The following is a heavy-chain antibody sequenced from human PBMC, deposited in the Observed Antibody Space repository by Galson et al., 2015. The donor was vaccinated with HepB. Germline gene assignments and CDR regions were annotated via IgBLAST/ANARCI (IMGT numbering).Heavy chain of an antibody. CDR1: GFTFSSYA. D-gene: IGHD2-2*01. CDR2: ISYDGSNK. J-gene: IGHJ3*02. Sequence: SLRLSCAASGFTFSSYAMHWVRQAPGKGLEWVAVISYDGSNKYYADSVKGRFTISRDNSKNTLYLQMNSLRAEDTAVYYCARDRKYQLLGDAFDIWGQGTMVTVSS. V-gene: IGHV3-30-3*01. CDR3: ARDRKYQLLGDAFDI.